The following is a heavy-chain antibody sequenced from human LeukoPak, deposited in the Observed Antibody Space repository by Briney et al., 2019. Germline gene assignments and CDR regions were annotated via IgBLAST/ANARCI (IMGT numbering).Heavy chain of an antibody. CDR3: ARGTTQHAWHVGL. J-gene: IGHJ2*01. Sequence: PSETLSLTCTVSGGSISSYYWNWIRQPPGKGLEWIGYISYSGSTNYNPSLKSRVTISLDTSEHQFSLKLSSVTAADTAVYYRARGTTQHAWHVGLWGRGTLVTVSS. D-gene: IGHD4-11*01. CDR2: ISYSGST. V-gene: IGHV4-59*01. CDR1: GGSISSYY.